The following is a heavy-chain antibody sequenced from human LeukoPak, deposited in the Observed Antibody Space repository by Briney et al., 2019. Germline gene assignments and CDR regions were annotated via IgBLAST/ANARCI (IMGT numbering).Heavy chain of an antibody. V-gene: IGHV4-59*11. J-gene: IGHJ3*02. CDR2: IHYCGST. D-gene: IGHD3-16*01. CDR1: GGSISSHY. CDR3: AREGANAFDI. Sequence: PSETLSLTCTVSGGSISSHYWSWLWQPPGKGLEWIGCIHYCGSTNYNPSLKSRATISVDTSMNQFSLKLSSVTAADTAVYYCAREGANAFDIWGQGTMVTVSS.